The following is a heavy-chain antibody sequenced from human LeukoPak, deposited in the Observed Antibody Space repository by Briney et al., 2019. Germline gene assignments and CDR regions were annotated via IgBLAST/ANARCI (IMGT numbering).Heavy chain of an antibody. CDR2: ISYDGSNK. V-gene: IGHV3-30-3*01. D-gene: IGHD2/OR15-2a*01. CDR3: AREKALSYGMDV. Sequence: QPGRSLRLSCAASGFTFSSYAMHWVRQAPGKGLEWVAVISYDGSNKYYADSVKGRFTISRDNSKNTLYLQMNSLRAEDTAVYYCAREKALSYGMDVWGQGTTVTVSS. J-gene: IGHJ6*02. CDR1: GFTFSSYA.